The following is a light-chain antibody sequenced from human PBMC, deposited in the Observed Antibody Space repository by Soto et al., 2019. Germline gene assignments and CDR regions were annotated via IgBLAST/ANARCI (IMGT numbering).Light chain of an antibody. CDR3: QQRHMSPIT. V-gene: IGKV3-11*01. J-gene: IGKJ5*01. CDR2: DEY. CDR1: QSFRGL. Sequence: EVVLQQSPVTLSFSSGEGATLXCRASQSFRGLLAWYQQKPGQAPRLLIYDEYNRATGIPPRFSGSGSWTDVTLTISSLEPEDSAVYDGQQRHMSPITFGQGTRLEIK.